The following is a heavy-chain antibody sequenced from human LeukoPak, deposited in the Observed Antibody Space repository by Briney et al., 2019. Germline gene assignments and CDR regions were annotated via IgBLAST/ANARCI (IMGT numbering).Heavy chain of an antibody. V-gene: IGHV4-39*01. Sequence: SETLSLTRSVSGASISSSNYYWAWIRQPPGKGLEWIGSIYHSGRTYYNPSLKSRVTISVDTSKNQFSLKLSSVTAADTAVYYCARRVYSGSYYWFDPWGQGTLVTVSS. J-gene: IGHJ5*02. CDR1: GASISSSNYY. D-gene: IGHD1-26*01. CDR2: IYHSGRT. CDR3: ARRVYSGSYYWFDP.